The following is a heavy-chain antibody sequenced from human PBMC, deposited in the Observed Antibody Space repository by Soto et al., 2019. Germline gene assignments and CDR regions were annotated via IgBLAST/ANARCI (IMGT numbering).Heavy chain of an antibody. D-gene: IGHD2-2*02. Sequence: SCAASGFTFSSYSMNWFRQSPGKGLEWVSSISSSSSYIYYADSVKGRFTISRDNAKNSLYLQMNSLRAEDTAVYYCLRYCSSTSCYTNGMDVWGQGTTVTVSS. CDR1: GFTFSSYS. V-gene: IGHV3-21*01. CDR3: LRYCSSTSCYTNGMDV. J-gene: IGHJ6*02. CDR2: ISSSSSYI.